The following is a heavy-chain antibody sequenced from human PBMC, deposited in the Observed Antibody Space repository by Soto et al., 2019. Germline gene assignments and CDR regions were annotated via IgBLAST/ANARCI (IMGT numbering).Heavy chain of an antibody. V-gene: IGHV3-23*01. J-gene: IGHJ5*02. D-gene: IGHD3-22*01. CDR3: ARVYDTSGCNT. Sequence: PGGSLRLSCAASGFTFSSYAMSWVRQAPGKGLEWVSGISGSGGSTCYADSVKGRFTISRDNSKNTLYLQMNSLRAEDTAVYYCARVYDTSGCNTWGQGTLVTVSS. CDR2: ISGSGGST. CDR1: GFTFSSYA.